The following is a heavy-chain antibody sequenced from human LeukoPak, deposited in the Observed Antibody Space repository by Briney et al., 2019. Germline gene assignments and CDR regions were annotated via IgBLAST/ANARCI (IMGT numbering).Heavy chain of an antibody. J-gene: IGHJ6*04. CDR1: GASISSGGYY. V-gene: IGHV4-31*03. D-gene: IGHD6-13*01. CDR3: ARDAGRHYYYYYGMDV. CDR2: IYYSGST. Sequence: PSQTLSLTCTVSGASISSGGYYWRWIRQHPGKGLEWFVYIYYSGSTYYNPSLKSRVTISVDTSKNQFSLKLSSVTAADTAVYYCARDAGRHYYYYYGMDVWGKGTTVTVSS.